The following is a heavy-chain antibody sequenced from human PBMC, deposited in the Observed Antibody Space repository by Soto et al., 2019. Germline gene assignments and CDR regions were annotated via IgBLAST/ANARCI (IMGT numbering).Heavy chain of an antibody. J-gene: IGHJ3*01. V-gene: IGHV5-51*01. CDR3: ARRDVFDV. CDR1: GYIFTTYW. CDR2: IYPGDSDT. Sequence: GESLKISGKASGYIFTTYWIGWVRQMPGKGLEWMGIIYPGDSDTKYSPSFQGQITISADKSISTAYLQWSSLKASDTAMYYCARRDVFDVWGQGTMVTVSS.